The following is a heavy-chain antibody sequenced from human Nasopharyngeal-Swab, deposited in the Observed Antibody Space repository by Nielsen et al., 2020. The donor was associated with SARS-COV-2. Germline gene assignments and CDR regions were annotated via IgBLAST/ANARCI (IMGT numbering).Heavy chain of an antibody. V-gene: IGHV4-39*07. Sequence: RQAPGKGLEWIGSICYSGSTYYNPSLNSRVTISLDTSKNQFSLKLSSVTAADTAVYYCARRAVGGYHPNYYYGMDVWGQGTTVTVSS. D-gene: IGHD5-18*01. J-gene: IGHJ6*02. CDR2: ICYSGST. CDR3: ARRAVGGYHPNYYYGMDV.